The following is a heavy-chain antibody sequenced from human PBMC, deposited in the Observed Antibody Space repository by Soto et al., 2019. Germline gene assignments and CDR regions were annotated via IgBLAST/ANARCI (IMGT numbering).Heavy chain of an antibody. CDR3: ARGGYCSSTSCHSDYYGMDV. V-gene: IGHV3-30*03. CDR2: ISYDGSNK. CDR1: GFTFSNYG. Sequence: QVQLVESGGGVVQPGRSLRLSCAASGFTFSNYGMHWVRQAPGKGLEWVAVISYDGSNKYYADSVKGRFTISRDNSKNTLYLQMNSLRAEDTAVYYCARGGYCSSTSCHSDYYGMDVWGQGTTVTVSS. D-gene: IGHD2-2*01. J-gene: IGHJ6*02.